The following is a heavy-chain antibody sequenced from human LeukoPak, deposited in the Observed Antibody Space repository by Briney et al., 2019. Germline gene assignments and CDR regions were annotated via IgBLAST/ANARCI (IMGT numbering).Heavy chain of an antibody. CDR3: ARGRSNYYGMDV. D-gene: IGHD1-26*01. V-gene: IGHV4-59*01. CDR2: IYYNGNT. Sequence: PSETLSLTCSVSDGSINSYYWNWIRRPPGKGLEWIGYIYYNGNTNYSPSLKSRVTMSVDTSKNLFSLKVSSVTAADTAVYYCARGRSNYYGMDVWGQGTTVTVSS. J-gene: IGHJ6*02. CDR1: DGSINSYY.